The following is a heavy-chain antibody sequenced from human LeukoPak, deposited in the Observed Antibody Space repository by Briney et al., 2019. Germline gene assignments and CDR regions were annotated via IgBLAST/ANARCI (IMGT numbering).Heavy chain of an antibody. J-gene: IGHJ4*02. V-gene: IGHV4-59*01. CDR1: GGSISSYY. Sequence: PSETLSLTCTVSGGSISSYYWSWIRQPPGKGLEWIGYIYYSGSTNYNPSLKSRVTISVDTSKNQFSLKLSSVTAADTAVYYCARGEGTITAAGTIDYWGQGTLATVSS. CDR3: ARGEGTITAAGTIDY. D-gene: IGHD6-13*01. CDR2: IYYSGST.